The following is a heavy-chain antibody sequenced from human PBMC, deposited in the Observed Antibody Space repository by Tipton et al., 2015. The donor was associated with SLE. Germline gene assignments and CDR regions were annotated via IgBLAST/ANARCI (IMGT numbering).Heavy chain of an antibody. V-gene: IGHV4-31*03. D-gene: IGHD3-10*01. Sequence: TLSLTCTVSGGSITSGDNYWTWIRQLPGKGLEWIGFIYNSGSTHYNPSLKSRVSISVDTSKNEFSLTLSSVTAADTAVYYCARDHSITMVRGVLNGAFDIWGQGTMVTVSS. CDR1: GGSITSGDNY. J-gene: IGHJ3*02. CDR3: ARDHSITMVRGVLNGAFDI. CDR2: IYNSGST.